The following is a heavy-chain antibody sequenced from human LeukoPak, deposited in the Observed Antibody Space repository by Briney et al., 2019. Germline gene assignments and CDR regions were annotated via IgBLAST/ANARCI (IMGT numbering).Heavy chain of an antibody. Sequence: GGSLRLSCAPSGFTFSAYSMNWVRQAPGKGLEWVSFIYTTSSTMDYADSVKGRFSIYRDNAKDSLFLQMNSLRVEDTAVYYCVRDRIGGSLDYWGQGTLVTVSS. V-gene: IGHV3-48*01. CDR2: IYTTSSTM. J-gene: IGHJ4*02. D-gene: IGHD1-26*01. CDR1: GFTFSAYS. CDR3: VRDRIGGSLDY.